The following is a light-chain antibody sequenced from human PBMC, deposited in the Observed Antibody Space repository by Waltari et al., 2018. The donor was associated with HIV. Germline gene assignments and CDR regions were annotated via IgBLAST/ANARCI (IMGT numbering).Light chain of an antibody. J-gene: IGLJ3*02. CDR2: RNY. CDR1: TSNVETQW. Sequence: QSVLTQPPSASGAPGQTVTISCSGSTSNVETQWVYWYQQLPGTAPKLLIYRNYPRPSGVPDRFSISKSGASASLIISGLRSEDEADYFCGVWDSTLKQWLFGGRTKLTVL. CDR3: GVWDSTLKQWL. V-gene: IGLV1-47*01.